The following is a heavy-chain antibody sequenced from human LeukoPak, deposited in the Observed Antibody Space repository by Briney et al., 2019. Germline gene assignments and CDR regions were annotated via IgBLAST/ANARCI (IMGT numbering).Heavy chain of an antibody. V-gene: IGHV3-7*01. Sequence: GGSLRLSCAASGFLFSKYWMTWVRQAPGKGLEWVANIKEDDSEIYYVESVKGRFTISRDNAKNSLYLEMSSLRVEDTAVYYCARDRSCTGGSCYMDVWGRGTTVTVSS. CDR2: IKEDDSEI. J-gene: IGHJ6*03. D-gene: IGHD2-15*01. CDR1: GFLFSKYW. CDR3: ARDRSCTGGSCYMDV.